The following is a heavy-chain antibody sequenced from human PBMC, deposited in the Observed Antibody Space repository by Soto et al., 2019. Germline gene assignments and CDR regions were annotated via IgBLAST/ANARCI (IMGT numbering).Heavy chain of an antibody. V-gene: IGHV4-38-2*01. Sequence: SETLSLTCGVSGYSISTGYYWAWIRQPPGKDLEWIGSIYHRGYTYYNSSLKSRVTISVDTSKNQFSLKLSSVTAADTAVYYCARGACSSTSCYGGFDAWGQGALVTVSS. CDR3: ARGACSSTSCYGGFDA. J-gene: IGHJ5*02. D-gene: IGHD2-2*01. CDR2: IYHRGYT. CDR1: GYSISTGYY.